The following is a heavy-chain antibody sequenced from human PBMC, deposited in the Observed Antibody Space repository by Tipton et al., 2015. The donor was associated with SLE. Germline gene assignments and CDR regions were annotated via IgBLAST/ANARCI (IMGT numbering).Heavy chain of an antibody. V-gene: IGHV4-4*07. CDR1: GGSISIYS. CDR3: ARSMLTTKRVFDY. D-gene: IGHD3-16*01. Sequence: LRLSCSVSGGSISIYSWSWIRQPAGKGLEWIGRIFPSGSTNFNPFLKSRVTMSVDTSKNQFSLNLRSVTAADTAVYYCARSMLTTKRVFDYWGQGTLVTVSS. CDR2: IFPSGST. J-gene: IGHJ4*02.